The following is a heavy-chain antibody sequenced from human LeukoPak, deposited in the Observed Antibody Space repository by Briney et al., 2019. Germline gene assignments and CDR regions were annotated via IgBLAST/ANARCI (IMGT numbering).Heavy chain of an antibody. V-gene: IGHV4-39*01. D-gene: IGHD5-12*01. J-gene: IGHJ3*02. CDR2: IYHSGSA. Sequence: SETLSLTCPVSGGSISSSSFFWGWIRQPPGKGLEWIVSIYHSGSAYSNPSLKSRVAISVDTSKNQFSLKLSSVTAADTAVYYCARQGRDLVATIGGFDIWGQGTLVTVSS. CDR3: ARQGRDLVATIGGFDI. CDR1: GGSISSSSFF.